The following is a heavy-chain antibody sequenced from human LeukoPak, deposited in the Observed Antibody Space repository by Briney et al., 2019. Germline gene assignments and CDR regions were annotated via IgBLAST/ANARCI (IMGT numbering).Heavy chain of an antibody. CDR2: GHSSGRT. J-gene: IGHJ4*02. CDR1: GGSISGYY. V-gene: IGHV4-59*12. CDR3: ARGALAAAFDY. Sequence: SETLSLTCVVSGGSISGYYWSWIRQPPGKGLEWIGYGHSSGRTNYNASLKSRVTISVDTSKNQFSLKLSSMTAADTAVYYCARGALAAAFDYWGQGTLVTVSS. D-gene: IGHD6-13*01.